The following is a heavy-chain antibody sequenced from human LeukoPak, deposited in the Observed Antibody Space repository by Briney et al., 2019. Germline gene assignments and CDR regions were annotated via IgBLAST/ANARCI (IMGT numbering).Heavy chain of an antibody. CDR1: GGSISNTNW. CDR2: ISLTGLT. J-gene: IGHJ4*02. V-gene: IGHV4/OR15-8*02. D-gene: IGHD2-8*01. CDR3: SRENGAFSPFGY. Sequence: SESLTLTCGVSGGSISNTNWRRWLRHPPGQLLEWSGEISLTGLTNYNPSLESRVSVSLDKSKNQLSLNLTSVTAADTAVYYCSRENGAFSPFGYWGQGTLVTVPS.